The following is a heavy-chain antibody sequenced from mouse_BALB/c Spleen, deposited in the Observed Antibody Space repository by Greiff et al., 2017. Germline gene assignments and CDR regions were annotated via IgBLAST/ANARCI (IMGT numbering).Heavy chain of an antibody. V-gene: IGHV5-17*02. J-gene: IGHJ1*01. D-gene: IGHD1-1*01. CDR1: GFTFSSFG. CDR3: ARWGGSSPYCYFDV. CDR2: ISSGSSTI. Sequence: EVQVVESGGGLVQPGGSRKLSCAASGFTFSSFGMHWVRQAPEKGLEWVAYISSGSSTIYYADTVKGRFTISRDNPKNTLFLQMTSLRSEDTAMYYCARWGGSSPYCYFDVWGAGTTVTVSS.